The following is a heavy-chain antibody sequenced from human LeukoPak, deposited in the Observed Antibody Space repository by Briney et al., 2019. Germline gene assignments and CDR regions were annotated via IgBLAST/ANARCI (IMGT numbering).Heavy chain of an antibody. CDR1: GGSISSGGYS. D-gene: IGHD2-2*02. V-gene: IGHV4-61*08. CDR3: ASHTPSYFDY. J-gene: IGHJ4*02. CDR2: IYYSGST. Sequence: PSETLSLTCAVSGGSISSGGYSWSWIRQPPGKGLEWIGYIYYSGSTNYNPSLKSRVTISVDTSKNQFSLKLSSVTAADTAVYYCASHTPSYFDYWGQGTLVTVSS.